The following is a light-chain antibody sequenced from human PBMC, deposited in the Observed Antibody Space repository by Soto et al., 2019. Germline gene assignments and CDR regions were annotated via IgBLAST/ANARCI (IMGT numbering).Light chain of an antibody. Sequence: EIVLTQSPGTLSLSPGERATLSCRASQSVSSSYLAWYQQKPGQAPRLLIYGASSMATGIPDRFSGSGSGTDFTLTISRLEPEDFAVYYCQQYGSSPVTFGQGTQVEIK. CDR2: GAS. J-gene: IGKJ1*01. V-gene: IGKV3-20*01. CDR1: QSVSSSY. CDR3: QQYGSSPVT.